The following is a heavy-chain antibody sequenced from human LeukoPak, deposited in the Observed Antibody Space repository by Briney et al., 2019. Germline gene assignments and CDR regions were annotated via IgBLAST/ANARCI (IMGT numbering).Heavy chain of an antibody. Sequence: SETLSLTCTVSGGSISSYYWSWIRQPPGKGLEWIGYIYYSGSTNYNPSLKSRVTISVDTSKNQFSLKLSSVTAADTAVYYCARDLLYDRSGCAFDIWGQGTMVTVSS. V-gene: IGHV4-59*01. D-gene: IGHD3-22*01. J-gene: IGHJ3*02. CDR1: GGSISSYY. CDR2: IYYSGST. CDR3: ARDLLYDRSGCAFDI.